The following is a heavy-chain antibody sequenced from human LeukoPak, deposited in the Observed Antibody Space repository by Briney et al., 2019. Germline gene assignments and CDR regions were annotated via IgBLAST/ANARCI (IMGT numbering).Heavy chain of an antibody. CDR3: AKGTQVLYFYYMDV. CDR2: ISGSGGST. Sequence: PGGSLRLSCAASGFTFSSYAMSWVRQAPGKGLEWVSAISGSGGSTYYADSVKGRFTIARDNSKNTLLLQMNSLRAEDTALYYCAKGTQVLYFYYMDVWGKGTTVTVSS. CDR1: GFTFSSYA. V-gene: IGHV3-23*01. J-gene: IGHJ6*03. D-gene: IGHD2-8*01.